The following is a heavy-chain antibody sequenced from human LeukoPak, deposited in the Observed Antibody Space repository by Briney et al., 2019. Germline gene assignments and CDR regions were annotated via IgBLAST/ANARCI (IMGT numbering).Heavy chain of an antibody. CDR1: GFSVSGYW. Sequence: GGSLRLSCAVSGFSVSGYWMTWVRQAPGKGLEWVSAISGSGGSTYYADSVKGRFTISRDNSKNTLCLQMNSLRAEDTAVYYCAKDPLDYWGQGTLVTVSS. V-gene: IGHV3-23*01. CDR3: AKDPLDY. CDR2: ISGSGGST. J-gene: IGHJ4*02.